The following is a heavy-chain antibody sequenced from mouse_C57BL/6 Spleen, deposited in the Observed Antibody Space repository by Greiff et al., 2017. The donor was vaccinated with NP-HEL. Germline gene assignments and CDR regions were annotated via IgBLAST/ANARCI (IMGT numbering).Heavy chain of an antibody. CDR3: ARGSTRAMDY. D-gene: IGHD2-14*01. V-gene: IGHV1-52*01. CDR2: IDPSDSET. J-gene: IGHJ4*01. Sequence: QVQLKQPGAELVRPGSSVKLSCKASGYTFTSYWMHWVKQRPIQGLEWIGNIDPSDSETHYNQKFKDKATLTVDKSSSTAYMQLSSLTSEDSAVYYCARGSTRAMDYWGQGTSVTVSS. CDR1: GYTFTSYW.